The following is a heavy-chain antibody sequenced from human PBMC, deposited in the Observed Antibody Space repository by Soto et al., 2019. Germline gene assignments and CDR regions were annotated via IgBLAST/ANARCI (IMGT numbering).Heavy chain of an antibody. V-gene: IGHV3-23*01. J-gene: IGHJ4*02. D-gene: IGHD3-16*01. CDR2: ISATGGGT. CDR1: GFKFSNYA. CDR3: AKDRGAGGTSAFYFDF. Sequence: HPGGSLRLSCAASGFKFSNYAMSWVRQAPGKGLEWVSLISATGGGTYYADSVKGRFTISRDNSHNTLYLQVHSLTAEATAVYYCAKDRGAGGTSAFYFDFWGQGAQVSVSS.